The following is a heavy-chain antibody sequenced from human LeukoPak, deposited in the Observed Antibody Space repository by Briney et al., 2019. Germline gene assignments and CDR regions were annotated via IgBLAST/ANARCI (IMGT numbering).Heavy chain of an antibody. Sequence: GSLRLSCAASGFPFSSYSMNGVRQAPGKGLEWVSSISSSSSYIYYADSVKGRFTISRDNAKNSLYLQMNSLRAEDTAVYYCASAPSWFGELLIWGQGTLVTVSS. V-gene: IGHV3-21*04. CDR1: GFPFSSYS. J-gene: IGHJ4*02. D-gene: IGHD3-10*01. CDR2: ISSSSSYI. CDR3: ASAPSWFGELLI.